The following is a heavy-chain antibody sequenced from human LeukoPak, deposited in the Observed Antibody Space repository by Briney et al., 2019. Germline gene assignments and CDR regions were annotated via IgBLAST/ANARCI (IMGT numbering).Heavy chain of an antibody. Sequence: SETLSLTCTVSGGSISYFYWSWIRQPAGKGLEWIGRIHSSGSTDYDPSLKSRVTMSVDTSKNQFSLKLSSVTAADTAVYYCASPGRPYDYVSDYYMDVWGKGTTVTVSS. V-gene: IGHV4-4*07. CDR3: ASPGRPYDYVSDYYMDV. J-gene: IGHJ6*03. CDR2: IHSSGST. D-gene: IGHD3-16*01. CDR1: GGSISYFY.